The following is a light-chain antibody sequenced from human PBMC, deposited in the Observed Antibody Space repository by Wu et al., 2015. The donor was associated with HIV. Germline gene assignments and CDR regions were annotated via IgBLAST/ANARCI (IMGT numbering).Light chain of an antibody. Sequence: EIVLTQSPATQSLSPGERAALSCRASQNINKYLAWYQQIPGQAPRLLIYEASNRATGVPLRFIGSGSGTDFTLTISSLEPEDFAVYYCQQRTSWPLTFGQGTRL. CDR2: EAS. V-gene: IGKV3-11*01. J-gene: IGKJ5*01. CDR1: QNINKY. CDR3: QQRTSWPLT.